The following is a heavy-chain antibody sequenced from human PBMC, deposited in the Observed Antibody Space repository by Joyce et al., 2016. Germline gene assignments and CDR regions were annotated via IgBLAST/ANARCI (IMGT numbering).Heavy chain of an antibody. Sequence: QVHLQESGPGLVKPSETLSLTCTVSGDSVTSSFWNWIRQPPGKGLEWVAHISSTGSTKYNPSLKIRATISLDAPRNQFSLKLTSVTAADTAMYYCARDGGYYFDCWGQGTLVAVSS. CDR1: GDSVTSSF. D-gene: IGHD3-16*01. CDR2: ISSTGST. CDR3: ARDGGYYFDC. V-gene: IGHV4-59*02. J-gene: IGHJ4*02.